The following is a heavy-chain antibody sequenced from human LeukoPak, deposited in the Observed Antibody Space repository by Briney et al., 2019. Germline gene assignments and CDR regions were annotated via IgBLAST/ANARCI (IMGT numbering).Heavy chain of an antibody. CDR3: ATGVVFTRYFDY. V-gene: IGHV1-69-2*01. D-gene: IGHD5/OR15-5a*01. CDR2: VDPEDGET. CDR1: GYTFTDYY. Sequence: GASVKVSCKASGYTFTDYYMHWVQQAPGKGLEWMGRVDPEDGETIYAEKFQGRVTITADTSTDTAYMELSSLRSEDTAVYYCATGVVFTRYFDYWGQGTLVTVSS. J-gene: IGHJ4*02.